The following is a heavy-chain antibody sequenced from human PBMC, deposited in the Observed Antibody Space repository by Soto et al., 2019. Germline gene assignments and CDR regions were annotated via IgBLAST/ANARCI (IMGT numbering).Heavy chain of an antibody. CDR1: GGSISSVVYS. D-gene: IGHD6-6*01. Sequence: SEALSLTCAVSGGSISSVVYSWSWIWQPPGKGLEWIGYIYHSGSTYYNPSLKSRVTISVDRSKNQFSLKLSSVTAADTAVYYCAGGIAARPLGYWGQGTLVTVSS. J-gene: IGHJ4*02. V-gene: IGHV4-30-2*01. CDR3: AGGIAARPLGY. CDR2: IYHSGST.